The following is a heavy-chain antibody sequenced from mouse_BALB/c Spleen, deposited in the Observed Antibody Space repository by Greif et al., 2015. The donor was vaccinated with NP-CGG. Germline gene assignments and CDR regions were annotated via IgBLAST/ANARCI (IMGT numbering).Heavy chain of an antibody. V-gene: IGHV8-12*01. Sequence: QVTLKECGPGILQPSQTLSLTCSFSGFSLSTSGMGVSWIRQPSGKGLEWLAHIYWDDDKRYNPSLKSRLTISKDTSRNQVFLKITSADTADTATYYCARKDRYNYFDYWGQGTTLTVSS. CDR3: ARKDRYNYFDY. CDR2: IYWDDDK. CDR1: GFSLSTSGMG. D-gene: IGHD2-14*01. J-gene: IGHJ2*01.